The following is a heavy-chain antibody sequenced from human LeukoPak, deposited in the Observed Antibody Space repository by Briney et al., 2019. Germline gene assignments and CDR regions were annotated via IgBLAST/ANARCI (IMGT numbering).Heavy chain of an antibody. CDR3: ARVGNYYYYYMDV. V-gene: IGHV4-61*02. D-gene: IGHD3-10*01. CDR2: IYTSGST. J-gene: IGHJ6*03. Sequence: SQTLSLTCTVSGGSISSGSYYWSWIRQPAGKGLEWIGRIYTSGSTYYNPSLKSRVTISVDRSKNQFSLKLSSVTAADTAVYYCARVGNYYYYYMDVWGKGTTVTVSS. CDR1: GGSISSGSYY.